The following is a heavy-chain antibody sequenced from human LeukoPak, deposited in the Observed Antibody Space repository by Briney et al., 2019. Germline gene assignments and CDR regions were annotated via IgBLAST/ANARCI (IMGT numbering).Heavy chain of an antibody. CDR3: ARDPSGYSYGFYFDY. CDR2: IYTSGST. J-gene: IGHJ4*02. CDR1: GGSISSGSYY. V-gene: IGHV4-61*02. Sequence: SETLSLTCTVSGGSISSGSYYWSWIRQPAGKGLEWIGRIYTSGSTNYNPSLKSRVTMSVDTSKNQFSLKLSSVTAADTAVYYCARDPSGYSYGFYFDYWGQGTLVTVSS. D-gene: IGHD5-18*01.